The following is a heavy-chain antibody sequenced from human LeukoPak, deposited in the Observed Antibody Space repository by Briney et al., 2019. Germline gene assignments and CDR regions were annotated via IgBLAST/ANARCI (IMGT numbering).Heavy chain of an antibody. CDR3: ARDYSSGWVSWFDP. CDR1: GFTFSSYS. V-gene: IGHV3-21*01. CDR2: ISSSSSYI. Sequence: GGSLRLSCAASGFTFSSYSMNWVRQAPGKGLEWVSSISSSSSYIYYADSVKGRFTISRDNAKNSLYLQMNSLRAEDTAVYYCARDYSSGWVSWFDPWGQGTLVTVSS. D-gene: IGHD6-19*01. J-gene: IGHJ5*02.